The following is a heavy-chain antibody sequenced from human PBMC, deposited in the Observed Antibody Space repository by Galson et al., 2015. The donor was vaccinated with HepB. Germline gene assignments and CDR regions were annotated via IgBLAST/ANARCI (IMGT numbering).Heavy chain of an antibody. D-gene: IGHD1-26*01. Sequence: SVKVSCKASGYTFTSYDINWVRQATGQGLEWMGWMNPNSGNTGYAQKFQGRVTMTRNTSISTAYMELSSLRSEDTAVYYCARGTKYSGSPLPDYYYMDVWGKGTTVTVSS. CDR3: ARGTKYSGSPLPDYYYMDV. CDR2: MNPNSGNT. J-gene: IGHJ6*03. CDR1: GYTFTSYD. V-gene: IGHV1-8*01.